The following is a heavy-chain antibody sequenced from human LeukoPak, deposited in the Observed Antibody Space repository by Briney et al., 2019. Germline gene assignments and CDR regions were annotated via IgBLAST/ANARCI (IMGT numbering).Heavy chain of an antibody. CDR2: IWYDGSNK. V-gene: IGHV3-33*01. D-gene: IGHD3-22*01. CDR1: GFTFSSYG. J-gene: IGHJ4*02. Sequence: GRSLRLSCAASGFTFSSYGMHWVRQAPGKGLEWVALIWYDGSNKFYEDSVKGRLTISRDNPKNTVFLQMNSLTAEDTAVYYCARDDFYYDSSGYSTFDYWGQGTLVTVSS. CDR3: ARDDFYYDSSGYSTFDY.